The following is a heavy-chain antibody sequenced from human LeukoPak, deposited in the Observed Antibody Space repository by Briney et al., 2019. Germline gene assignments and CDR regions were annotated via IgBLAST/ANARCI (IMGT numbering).Heavy chain of an antibody. CDR3: AREIVGAVYYYGMDV. CDR1: GYTFTGYY. CDR2: INPNSGGT. J-gene: IGHJ6*02. D-gene: IGHD1-26*01. V-gene: IGHV1-2*02. Sequence: ASVKVPCKASGYTFTGYYMHWVRQAPGQGLEWMGWINPNSGGTNYAQKFQGRVTMTRDTSISTAYMELSRLRSDDTAVYYCAREIVGAVYYYGMDVWGQGTTVTVSS.